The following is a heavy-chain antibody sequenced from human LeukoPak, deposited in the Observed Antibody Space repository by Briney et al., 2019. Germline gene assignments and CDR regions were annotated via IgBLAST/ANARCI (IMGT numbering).Heavy chain of an antibody. CDR1: GFIFSYYD. D-gene: IGHD3-9*01. CDR2: ISYDGSKR. V-gene: IGHV3-30*02. CDR3: ANLLDVLIGNDQ. J-gene: IGHJ5*02. Sequence: GGSLSFSCAASGFIFSYYDMDWVRQAPGKGLEWVGNISYDGSKRYYADSMEGRFTISRDNSKNTLYLQMNSLTVEDTAVYYCANLLDVLIGNDQWGQGTLGTVSP.